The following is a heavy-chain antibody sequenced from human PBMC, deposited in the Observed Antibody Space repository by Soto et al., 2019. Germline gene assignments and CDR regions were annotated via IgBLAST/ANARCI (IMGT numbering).Heavy chain of an antibody. J-gene: IGHJ6*03. CDR2: ISGFNGNT. Sequence: QDQLVQSGAEVKKPGASVTVSCKASGYSFTNYGITWVRQAPGQGLEWMGWISGFNGNTHYAQKLQGRVTMTTDASTSTSYMERRSLRSADTAVYYCARDRGVAPPVAGNTHYYYSMDVWGKGTTVTVS. D-gene: IGHD6-19*01. CDR1: GYSFTNYG. V-gene: IGHV1-18*01. CDR3: ARDRGVAPPVAGNTHYYYSMDV.